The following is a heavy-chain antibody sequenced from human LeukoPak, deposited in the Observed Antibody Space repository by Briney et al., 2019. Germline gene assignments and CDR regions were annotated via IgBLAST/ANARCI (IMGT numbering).Heavy chain of an antibody. CDR2: ISGSGGST. Sequence: GGSLRLSCAASGFTFSSYAMSWVRQAPGKGLEWVSAISGSGGSTYYADSVKDRFTISRDNSKNTLYLQMNSLRAEDTAVYYCAKGEHIVVVTANPNWFDPWGQGTLVTVSS. CDR3: AKGEHIVVVTANPNWFDP. V-gene: IGHV3-23*01. J-gene: IGHJ5*02. D-gene: IGHD2-21*02. CDR1: GFTFSSYA.